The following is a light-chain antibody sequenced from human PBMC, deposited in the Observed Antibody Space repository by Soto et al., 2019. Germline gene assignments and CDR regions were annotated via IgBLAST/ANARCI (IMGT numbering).Light chain of an antibody. CDR2: DAS. CDR1: QSVSSY. Sequence: EIVLTQSPATLSLSPGERATLSCRASQSVSSYLAWYQQKPGQSPRLLIYDASNRATGIPARFSCSGSGTDFTLTISSLEPEDFAGYYCQQRSNSPPFGVGTKVEIK. V-gene: IGKV3-11*01. J-gene: IGKJ4*01. CDR3: QQRSNSPP.